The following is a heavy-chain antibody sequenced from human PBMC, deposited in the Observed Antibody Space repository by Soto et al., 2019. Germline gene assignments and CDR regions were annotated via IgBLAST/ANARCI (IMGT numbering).Heavy chain of an antibody. V-gene: IGHV1-3*01. Sequence: GASVKVSCKASGYTFTSYAMHWVRQAPGQRLEWMGWINAGNGNTKYSQKFQGRVTITRDTSASTAYMELSSLRSEDTAVYYCARDRGSGLYYYYYYMDVWGEGTTVTVSS. CDR2: INAGNGNT. CDR1: GYTFTSYA. CDR3: ARDRGSGLYYYYYYMDV. J-gene: IGHJ6*03. D-gene: IGHD6-19*01.